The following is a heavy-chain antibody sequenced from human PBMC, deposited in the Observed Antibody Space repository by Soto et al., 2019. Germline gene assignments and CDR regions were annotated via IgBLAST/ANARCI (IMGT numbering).Heavy chain of an antibody. J-gene: IGHJ4*02. CDR2: INWKSDI. D-gene: IGHD3-16*01. V-gene: IGHV3-9*01. Sequence: PWGSLRLSCAVSGFTFYDNAMHYVRQTTRKCLERVSGINWKSDIGYADSVKGRFTISRDNAENALYLQINCLRAEDAPFYYCASSQAKGRRTTFICWRQGTQFAVSS. CDR3: ASSQAKGRRTTFIC. CDR1: GFTFYDNA.